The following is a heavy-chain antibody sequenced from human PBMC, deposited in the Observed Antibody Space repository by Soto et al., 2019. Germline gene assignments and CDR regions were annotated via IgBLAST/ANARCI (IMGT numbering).Heavy chain of an antibody. CDR1: DGSINSDDW. D-gene: IGHD3-16*01. CDR2: IHQIGIT. V-gene: IGHV4-4*02. CDR3: ANWGGLNCPRVY. Sequence: QVRLQESGPGLVEPSGTLSLTCAVSDGSINSDDWWTWVRHTPGKGLEWIREIHQIGITNYNESLKSRVTISIDKSKNQFSLKLTSVTAADTAVYYCANWGGLNCPRVYWGPGIVVSVSS. J-gene: IGHJ4*02.